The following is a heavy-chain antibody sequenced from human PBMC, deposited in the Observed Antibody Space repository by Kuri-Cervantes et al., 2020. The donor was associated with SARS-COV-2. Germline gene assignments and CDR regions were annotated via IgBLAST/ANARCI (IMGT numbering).Heavy chain of an antibody. D-gene: IGHD1-26*01. J-gene: IGHJ4*02. CDR1: GFTFSNYW. CDR2: ISYDGSNK. Sequence: GESLKISCAASGFTFSNYWMTWVRQAPGKGLEWVAVISYDGSNKYYADSVKGRFTISRDNSKNTLYLQMNSLRAEDTAVYYCAREDSGSYPDYWGQGTLVTVSS. V-gene: IGHV3-30-3*01. CDR3: AREDSGSYPDY.